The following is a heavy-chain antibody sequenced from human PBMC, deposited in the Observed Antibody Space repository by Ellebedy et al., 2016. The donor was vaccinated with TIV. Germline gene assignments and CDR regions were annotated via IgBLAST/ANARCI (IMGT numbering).Heavy chain of an antibody. CDR3: ARADYGSGSSLYYYGMDV. CDR2: IGTAGDT. Sequence: GESLKISXAASGFTFSSYDMHWVRQGTGKGLEWVSGIGTAGDTYYLGSVKGRFTISRENAKNSLYLQMNSLRAGDTAVYYCARADYGSGSSLYYYGMDVWGQGTTVTVPS. V-gene: IGHV3-13*01. J-gene: IGHJ6*02. D-gene: IGHD3-10*01. CDR1: GFTFSSYD.